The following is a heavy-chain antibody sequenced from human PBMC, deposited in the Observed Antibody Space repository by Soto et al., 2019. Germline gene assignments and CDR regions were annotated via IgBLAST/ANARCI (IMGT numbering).Heavy chain of an antibody. V-gene: IGHV1-69*13. CDR1: GGTFSSYA. J-gene: IGHJ6*02. Sequence: SVKVSCKASGGTFSSYAISWVRQAPGQWLEWMGGIIPIFGTANYAQKFQGRVTITADESTSTAYMELSSLRSEDTAVYYCARVYDFWSGYGYYGMDVWGQGTTVTVSS. CDR2: IIPIFGTA. CDR3: ARVYDFWSGYGYYGMDV. D-gene: IGHD3-3*01.